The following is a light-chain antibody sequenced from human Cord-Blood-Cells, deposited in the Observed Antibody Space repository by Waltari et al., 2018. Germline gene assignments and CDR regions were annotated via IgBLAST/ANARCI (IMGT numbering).Light chain of an antibody. V-gene: IGLV1-40*01. Sequence: QSVLTQPPSVSGAPGQRVTIPCTGSSSNIGAGYAVHWYQQLPGTAPKLLIYGNSNRPSWVPDRFSGSKSGTSASLAITGLQAEDEADYYCQSYDSSLSGSVFGGGTKLTVL. CDR2: GNS. CDR3: QSYDSSLSGSV. J-gene: IGLJ2*01. CDR1: SSNIGAGYA.